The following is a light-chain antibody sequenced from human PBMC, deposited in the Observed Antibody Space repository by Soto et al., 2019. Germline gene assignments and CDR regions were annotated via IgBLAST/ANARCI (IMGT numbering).Light chain of an antibody. CDR3: QHYDYSSRT. CDR2: KAS. Sequence: DIQMTQSPSTLSASVGDRVTITCRASQSISGWLAWYQQKPGKAPNLLIYKASTLESGVPSRFSGSGSGTEFTLTISSLQPDDFATYYCQHYDYSSRTFGQGTKV. V-gene: IGKV1-5*03. J-gene: IGKJ1*01. CDR1: QSISGW.